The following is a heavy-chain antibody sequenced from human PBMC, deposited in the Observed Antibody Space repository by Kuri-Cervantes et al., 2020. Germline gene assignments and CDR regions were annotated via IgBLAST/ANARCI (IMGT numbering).Heavy chain of an antibody. CDR3: ASIPRGYYYDSTTPAPSDAFDI. CDR2: ISYDGGNK. D-gene: IGHD3-22*01. Sequence: GESLKISCAASRFTFSAYAMHWVRQAPGKGLEWVAVISYDGGNKYYADSVKGRFTISRDSSRNTLYLQMDILRAEDTAVYYCASIPRGYYYDSTTPAPSDAFDIWGQGTMVTVSS. J-gene: IGHJ3*02. CDR1: RFTFSAYA. V-gene: IGHV3-30-3*01.